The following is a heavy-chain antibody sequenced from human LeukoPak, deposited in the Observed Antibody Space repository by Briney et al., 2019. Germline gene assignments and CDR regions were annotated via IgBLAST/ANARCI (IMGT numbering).Heavy chain of an antibody. CDR3: ARVLEGSSGQHWYFDL. CDR2: INHSGST. V-gene: IGHV4-34*01. Sequence: SETQSLTCAVYGGSFSGYHWSWIRQPPGKGLEWIGEINHSGSTNYNPSLKSRVTISVDTSKKQFSLKLSSVTAADTAVYYCARVLEGSSGQHWYFDLWGRGTLVTVSS. D-gene: IGHD6-19*01. CDR1: GGSFSGYH. J-gene: IGHJ2*01.